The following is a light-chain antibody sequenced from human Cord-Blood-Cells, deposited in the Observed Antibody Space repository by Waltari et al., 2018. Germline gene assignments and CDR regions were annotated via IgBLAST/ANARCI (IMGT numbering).Light chain of an antibody. V-gene: IGKV3-20*01. Sequence: EIVLTQSPGTLSLSPGERATLSCRASQSFSSRYLAWYQQKPGQAPRLLIYGASSRATGIPDRFSGSGSGTDFTLTISRLEPEDFAVYYCQQYGSSPAMYTFGQGTKLEIK. CDR3: QQYGSSPAMYT. J-gene: IGKJ2*01. CDR1: QSFSSRY. CDR2: GAS.